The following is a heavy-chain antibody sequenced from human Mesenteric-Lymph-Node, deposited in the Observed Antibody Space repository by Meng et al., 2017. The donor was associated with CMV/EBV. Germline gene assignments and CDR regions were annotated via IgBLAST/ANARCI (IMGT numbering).Heavy chain of an antibody. V-gene: IGHV4-34*01. Sequence: SETLSLTCAVYGGSFSGYYWSWIRQPPGKGLEWIGEINHSGSTNYNPSLKSRVTISVDTSKNQFSLKLSSVTAADTAVYYCARRVVRGVPNWGQGTLVTVSS. CDR3: ARRVVRGVPN. CDR1: GGSFSGYY. CDR2: INHSGST. D-gene: IGHD3-10*01. J-gene: IGHJ4*02.